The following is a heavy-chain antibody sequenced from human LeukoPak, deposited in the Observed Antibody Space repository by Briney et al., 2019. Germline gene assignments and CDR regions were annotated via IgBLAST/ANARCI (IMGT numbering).Heavy chain of an antibody. CDR1: GYTFTSYD. V-gene: IGHV1-8*03. CDR2: MNPNSGNT. D-gene: IGHD3-3*01. CDR3: ARGLGPTYYDFWSGPSPFDY. Sequence: ASVKVSCKASGYTFTSYDINWVRQATGQGLEWMGWMNPNSGNTGYAQKFQGRVTITRNTSISTAYMELSSLRSEDTAVYYCARGLGPTYYDFWSGPSPFDYWGQGTLVTVSS. J-gene: IGHJ4*02.